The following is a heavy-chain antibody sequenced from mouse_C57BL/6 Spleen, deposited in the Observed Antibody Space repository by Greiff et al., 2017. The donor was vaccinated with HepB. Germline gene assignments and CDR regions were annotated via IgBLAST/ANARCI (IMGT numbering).Heavy chain of an antibody. Sequence: QVQLQQSGAELVRPGASVKLSCKASGYTFTDYYINWVKQRPGQGLEWIARIYPGSGNTYYNEKFKGKATLTAEKSSSTAYMQLSSLTSEDSAVYFCAKGEVTAEDYWGQGTSVTVSS. CDR1: GYTFTDYY. CDR3: AKGEVTAEDY. V-gene: IGHV1-76*01. D-gene: IGHD2-1*01. CDR2: IYPGSGNT. J-gene: IGHJ4*01.